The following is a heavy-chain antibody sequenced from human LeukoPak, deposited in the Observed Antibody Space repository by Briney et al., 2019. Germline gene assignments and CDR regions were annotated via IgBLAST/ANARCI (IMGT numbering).Heavy chain of an antibody. CDR3: ARVPNDYGDFYFDY. Sequence: SETLSLTCTVSGGSISSSSYYWGWIRQPPGKGLEWIGSIYYSGSTYYNPSLKSRVTISVDTSKNQFSLKLNSVTAADTAVYYCARVPNDYGDFYFDYWGQGTLVTVSS. V-gene: IGHV4-39*07. J-gene: IGHJ4*02. CDR2: IYYSGST. D-gene: IGHD4-17*01. CDR1: GGSISSSSYY.